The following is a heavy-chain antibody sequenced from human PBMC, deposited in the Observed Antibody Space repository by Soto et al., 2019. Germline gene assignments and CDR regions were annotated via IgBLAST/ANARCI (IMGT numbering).Heavy chain of an antibody. CDR1: GDSVSSNSAA. J-gene: IGHJ6*02. V-gene: IGHV6-1*01. CDR2: TYYRSKWYN. CDR3: ARGYYGSGSYYGSGYYYGMDV. Sequence: SQTLSLTCAISGDSVSSNSAAWNWIRQSPSRGLEWLGRTYYRSKWYNDYAVSVKSRITINPDTSKNQFSLQLNSVTPEDTAVYYCARGYYGSGSYYGSGYYYGMDVWGQGTTVTAP. D-gene: IGHD3-10*01.